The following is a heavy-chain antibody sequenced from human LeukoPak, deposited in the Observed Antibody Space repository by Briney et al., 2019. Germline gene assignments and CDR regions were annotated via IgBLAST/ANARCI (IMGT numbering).Heavy chain of an antibody. CDR2: IYYSGTT. CDR3: ARVRGLYNWFDP. J-gene: IGHJ5*02. Sequence: SETLSLTCSVSGGSISSSSYYWGWIRQPPGKGLEWIGNIYYSGTTYYNASLKSRITISVDTSKNQFSLKLSSVTAADTAVYYCARVRGLYNWFDPWGQGTLVTVSS. V-gene: IGHV4-39*01. D-gene: IGHD3-10*01. CDR1: GGSISSSSYY.